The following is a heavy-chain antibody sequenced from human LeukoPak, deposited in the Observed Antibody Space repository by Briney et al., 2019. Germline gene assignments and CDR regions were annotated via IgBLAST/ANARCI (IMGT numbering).Heavy chain of an antibody. CDR3: AKSGTACSGGSCYSHYFDF. CDR2: VSGGGGST. J-gene: IGHJ4*02. D-gene: IGHD2-15*01. V-gene: IGHV3-23*01. CDR1: GFTFSNYA. Sequence: GESLKISCAASGFTFSNYAMSWVRQAPRKGLQWVSAVSGGGGSTSYADSVKGRFTISRDNSKNTIYLQLNSLRAEDTAVYYCAKSGTACSGGSCYSHYFDFWGQGTLVTVSS.